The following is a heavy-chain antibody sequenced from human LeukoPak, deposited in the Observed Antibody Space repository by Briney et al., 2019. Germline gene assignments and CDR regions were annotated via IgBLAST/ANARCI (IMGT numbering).Heavy chain of an antibody. CDR2: IYYSGST. D-gene: IGHD6-13*01. V-gene: IGHV4-39*01. CDR1: GGSISSSSYY. Sequence: PSETLSLTCTVSGGSISSSSYYWGWIRQPPGKGLEWIGSIYYSGSTYYNPSLKSRVTISVDTSKNQFSLKLSSVTAADTAVYYCARLSSSSWWYFDYWGQGTLVTVSS. J-gene: IGHJ4*02. CDR3: ARLSSSSWWYFDY.